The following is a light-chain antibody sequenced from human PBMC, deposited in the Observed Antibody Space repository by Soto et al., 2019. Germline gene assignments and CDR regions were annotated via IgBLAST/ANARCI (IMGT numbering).Light chain of an antibody. CDR1: QNIRNY. CDR2: AAS. CDR3: QQSYSSPLYT. J-gene: IGKJ2*01. Sequence: DIQMTQSPSSLSASVGDRVTITCRASQNIRNYLNWYQHKPGKAPNLLIYAASSLQSGVPSRFSGSGSGTDFTLTISSLQPEDFATYYCQQSYSSPLYTFGQGTKLGIE. V-gene: IGKV1-39*01.